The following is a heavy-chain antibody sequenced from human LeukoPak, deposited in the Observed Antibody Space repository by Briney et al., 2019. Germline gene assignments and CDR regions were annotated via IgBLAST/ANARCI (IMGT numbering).Heavy chain of an antibody. Sequence: ASVKVSCKASGYTFTGYYMHWVRQAPGQGLEWMGWISAYNGNTNYAQKLQGRVTMTTDTSTSTAYMELRSLRSDDTAVYYCARDALGYYDSSGYYYALFDYWGQGTLVTVSS. CDR2: ISAYNGNT. V-gene: IGHV1-18*04. D-gene: IGHD3-22*01. CDR3: ARDALGYYDSSGYYYALFDY. CDR1: GYTFTGYY. J-gene: IGHJ4*02.